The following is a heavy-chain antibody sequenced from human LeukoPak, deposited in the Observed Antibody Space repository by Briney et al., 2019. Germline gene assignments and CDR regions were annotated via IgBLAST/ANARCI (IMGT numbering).Heavy chain of an antibody. V-gene: IGHV3-30*18. D-gene: IGHD5-12*01. CDR1: GFTFSSYG. Sequence: GGSLRLSCVASGFTFSSYGMDGVRQAPGKGLEWVAVISYDGSNKYYADSVKGRFTISRDNSKNTLYLQMNSLRAEDTAVYYCAKKEVAYDYWGQGTLVTVSS. CDR3: AKKEVAYDY. J-gene: IGHJ4*02. CDR2: ISYDGSNK.